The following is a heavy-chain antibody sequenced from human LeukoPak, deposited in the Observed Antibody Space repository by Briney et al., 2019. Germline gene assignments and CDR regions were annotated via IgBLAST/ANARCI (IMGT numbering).Heavy chain of an antibody. Sequence: GGSLRLSCAASGFTFSNYWMSWVRQAPGKGLEWVANIKQDGSEKNYVDSVKGRFTISRDNAKNSLHLQMNSLRAEDTAVYYCARVPAGVIGMKDAFDIWGQGTMVTVSS. CDR2: IKQDGSEK. CDR3: ARVPAGVIGMKDAFDI. CDR1: GFTFSNYW. V-gene: IGHV3-7*01. D-gene: IGHD3-16*02. J-gene: IGHJ3*02.